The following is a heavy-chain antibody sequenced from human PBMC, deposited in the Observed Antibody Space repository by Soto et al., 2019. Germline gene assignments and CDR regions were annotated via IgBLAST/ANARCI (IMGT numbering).Heavy chain of an antibody. CDR1: GFSFSTHY. J-gene: IGHJ4*02. Sequence: EEQLVESGGGLVQPGGSLRLSCAASGFSFSTHYMNWVRQTPGKGLEWVSSINRDSTVIKYADSVKGRFTISRDNARNSLSLRMNCRRAEDPVVYYCLNGDYYVGPGTLVTVSS. D-gene: IGHD3-16*01. V-gene: IGHV3-48*01. CDR3: LNGDYY. CDR2: INRDSTVI.